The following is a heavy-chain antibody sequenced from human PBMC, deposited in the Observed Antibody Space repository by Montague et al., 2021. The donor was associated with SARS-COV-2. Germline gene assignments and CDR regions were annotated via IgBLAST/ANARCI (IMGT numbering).Heavy chain of an antibody. CDR3: ARVGRQQLVRLSGMDV. D-gene: IGHD6-13*01. V-gene: IGHV4-39*07. Sequence: SETLSLTCTVSGGSISSSSCYWGWIRQPPGKGLEWIGSIYYSGGTYYXPSLKSRVTISVDTSKNQFSLKLSSVTAADTAVYYCARVGRQQLVRLSGMDVWGQGTTVTVSS. CDR1: GGSISSSSCY. CDR2: IYYSGGT. J-gene: IGHJ6*02.